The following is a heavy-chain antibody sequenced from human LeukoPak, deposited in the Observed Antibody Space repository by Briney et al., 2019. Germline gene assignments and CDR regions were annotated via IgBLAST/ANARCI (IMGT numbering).Heavy chain of an antibody. CDR2: MYPGDSDT. CDR1: GYSFTIYW. J-gene: IGHJ6*03. Sequence: GESLKISCKGSGYSFTIYWIAWVRQMPGKGLEWMGIMYPGDSDTRYSPSFQGQVTISADRSISTAYLQWSSLKSSDTAMYYCARNYYYMDVWGKGTTVTVSS. CDR3: ARNYYYMDV. V-gene: IGHV5-51*01.